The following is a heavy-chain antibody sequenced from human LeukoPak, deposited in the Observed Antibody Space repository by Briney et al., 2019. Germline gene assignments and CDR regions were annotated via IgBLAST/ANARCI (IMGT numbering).Heavy chain of an antibody. J-gene: IGHJ4*02. V-gene: IGHV3-48*01. CDR1: GFTFTIFD. Sequence: GGSLRLSCAASGFTFTIFDLNWVRQAPGKGPEWVSYIDARSGITYYADSVQGRFTLSRDNARESVFLQMDSLRVDDTAVYYCARVYSSNWSQTYYFDYWGQGTLVTVSS. CDR3: ARVYSSNWSQTYYFDY. D-gene: IGHD6-13*01. CDR2: IDARSGIT.